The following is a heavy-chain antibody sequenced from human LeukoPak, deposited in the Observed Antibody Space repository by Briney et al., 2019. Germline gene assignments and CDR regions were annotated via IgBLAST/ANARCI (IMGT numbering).Heavy chain of an antibody. J-gene: IGHJ4*02. CDR2: INPNSGGT. CDR1: GYTFTGYY. CDR3: ARGGYYDSSGYYYGLDY. D-gene: IGHD3-22*01. Sequence: ASVKVSCKASGYTFTGYYIHWVRQAPGQGLEWMGRINPNSGGTNYAQKFQGRVTMTRDTSTSTVYMELSSLRSEDTAVYYCARGGYYDSSGYYYGLDYWGQGTLVTVSS. V-gene: IGHV1-2*02.